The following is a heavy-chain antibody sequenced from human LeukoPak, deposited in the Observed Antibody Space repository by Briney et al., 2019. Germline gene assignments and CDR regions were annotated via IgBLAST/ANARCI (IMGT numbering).Heavy chain of an antibody. D-gene: IGHD3-22*01. CDR2: ISAYNGYT. J-gene: IGHJ4*02. V-gene: IGHV1-18*01. CDR1: GYTFTNYG. Sequence: ASVTVSCKASGYTFTNYGITWVRQAPGQGGEWMGWISAYNGYTIYAQKFQGRVTMTTDTSTNTAYMELRSLRSDDTAVYFCARGYPPRRYYDSSGYYSYYFDYWGQGTLVTVSS. CDR3: ARGYPPRRYYDSSGYYSYYFDY.